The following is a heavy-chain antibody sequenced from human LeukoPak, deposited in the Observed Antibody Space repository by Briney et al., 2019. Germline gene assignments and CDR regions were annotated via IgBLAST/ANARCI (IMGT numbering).Heavy chain of an antibody. V-gene: IGHV1-69*05. CDR3: ARESNVEMATFSLLY. Sequence: ASVKVSCKASGGTFSSYAISWVRQAPGQGLEWMGRIIPIFGTANYAQKFQGRVTITTDESTSTAYMELSRLRSEDTAVYYCARESNVEMATFSLLYWGQGTLVTVSS. CDR1: GGTFSSYA. J-gene: IGHJ4*02. CDR2: IIPIFGTA. D-gene: IGHD5-24*01.